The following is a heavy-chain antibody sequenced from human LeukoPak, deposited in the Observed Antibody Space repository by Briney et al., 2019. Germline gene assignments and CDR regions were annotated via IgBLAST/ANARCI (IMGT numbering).Heavy chain of an antibody. V-gene: IGHV1-46*01. Sequence: ASVKVSCKASGYTFTSYYMHWVRQAPGQGLEWMGIINPSGGSTSYAQKFQGRVTMTRDTSTSTVYMELSSLRSEDTAVYYCARDKAARRMYHYYYYMDVWGKGTTVTVSS. CDR2: INPSGGST. J-gene: IGHJ6*03. CDR1: GYTFTSYY. CDR3: ARDKAARRMYHYYYYMDV. D-gene: IGHD6-6*01.